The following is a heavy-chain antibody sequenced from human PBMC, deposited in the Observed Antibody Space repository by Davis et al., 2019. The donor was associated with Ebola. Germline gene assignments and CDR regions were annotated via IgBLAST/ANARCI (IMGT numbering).Heavy chain of an antibody. D-gene: IGHD1-1*01. CDR2: ISAYNGNT. Sequence: SVPVPCKASGGTSSSYAIICVRQAPGQGLEWMGWISAYNGNTNYAQKLQGRVTMTTDTSTSTAYMELRSLRPDDTAVYYCARAQFPTTSDHWGQGTLVTVSS. V-gene: IGHV1-18*01. J-gene: IGHJ4*02. CDR3: ARAQFPTTSDH. CDR1: GGTSSSYA.